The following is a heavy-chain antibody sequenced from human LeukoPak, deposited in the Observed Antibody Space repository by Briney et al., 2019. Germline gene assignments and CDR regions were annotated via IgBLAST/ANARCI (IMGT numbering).Heavy chain of an antibody. Sequence: GGSLRLSCAGSGCTFNYYAFNWVRQAPGKGLEWVSGIGGDGDSTYYADSVKGRFTISRDNPNNMLFLQMSSLRAEDTAIYYCAKDLYYGPHAFHVWGQGTMVIVSS. V-gene: IGHV3-23*01. CDR3: AKDLYYGPHAFHV. D-gene: IGHD2-8*01. CDR1: GCTFNYYA. J-gene: IGHJ3*01. CDR2: IGGDGDST.